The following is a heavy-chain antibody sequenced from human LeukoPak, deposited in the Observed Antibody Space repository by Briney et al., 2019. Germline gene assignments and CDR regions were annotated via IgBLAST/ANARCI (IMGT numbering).Heavy chain of an antibody. CDR1: GFTFSTYT. CDR2: ISSSSTYI. J-gene: IGHJ4*02. V-gene: IGHV3-21*01. Sequence: GGSLRLSCAASGFTFSTYTMNWVRQAPGKGLEWVSSISSSSTYIYYADSVKGRFTISRDNAKNSLYLQMNSLRAEDTAVYYCARGVGIPAAGSDYWGRGTLVTVSS. D-gene: IGHD2-2*01. CDR3: ARGVGIPAAGSDY.